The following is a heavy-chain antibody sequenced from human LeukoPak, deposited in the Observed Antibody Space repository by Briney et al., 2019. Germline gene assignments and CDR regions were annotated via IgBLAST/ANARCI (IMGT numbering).Heavy chain of an antibody. CDR3: ARDPGYGVGSGWPDAFDI. J-gene: IGHJ3*02. Sequence: SETLSLTCTVSGDSISSGYSYWSWIRQPPGKGLEWIGYIYSSGNTYYNPSLKSLITMSVDTSKNQFSLQLNSVTPEDTAVYYCARDPGYGVGSGWPDAFDIWGQGTMVTVSS. V-gene: IGHV4-30-4*01. CDR2: IYSSGNT. D-gene: IGHD6-19*01. CDR1: GDSISSGYSY.